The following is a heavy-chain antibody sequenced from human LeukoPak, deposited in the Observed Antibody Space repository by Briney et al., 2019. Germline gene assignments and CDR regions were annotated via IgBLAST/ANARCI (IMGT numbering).Heavy chain of an antibody. J-gene: IGHJ5*02. CDR1: GFTFSSYG. Sequence: PGGSLRLSCAASGFTFSSYGMHWVRQAPGKGLEWVAFIRYDGSNKYYADSVKGRFTISRDNSKNTLYLQMNSLRAEDTAVYYCIVVAALSGDWFDPWGQGTLVTVSS. CDR3: IVVAALSGDWFDP. V-gene: IGHV3-30*02. CDR2: IRYDGSNK. D-gene: IGHD2-15*01.